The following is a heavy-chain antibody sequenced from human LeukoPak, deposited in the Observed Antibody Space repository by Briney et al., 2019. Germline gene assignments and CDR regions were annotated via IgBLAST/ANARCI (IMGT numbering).Heavy chain of an antibody. Sequence: GGSLRLSCAASGFTFSNYNMNWVRQAPGKALEWVSSITSSGTYIFYADSVKGRFTISGDNAKNSLYLQMNSLGPEDTAVYYCARDPYSGNYGNYYYYYMDVWGKGTTVTISS. J-gene: IGHJ6*03. V-gene: IGHV3-21*01. D-gene: IGHD1-26*01. CDR2: ITSSGTYI. CDR1: GFTFSNYN. CDR3: ARDPYSGNYGNYYYYYMDV.